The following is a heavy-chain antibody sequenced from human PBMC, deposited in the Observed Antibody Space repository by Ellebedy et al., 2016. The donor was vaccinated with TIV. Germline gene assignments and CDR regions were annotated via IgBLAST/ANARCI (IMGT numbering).Heavy chain of an antibody. J-gene: IGHJ3*02. D-gene: IGHD2-8*01. CDR1: ELTVSSKY. CDR3: ARETFNDVDLNVWGLFDI. V-gene: IGHV3-66*01. CDR2: IFIDGST. Sequence: GGSLRLSCAASELTVSSKYMSWVRQAPGKGLEWVSVIFIDGSTYYADSVRGRFTISRDTSKNALHLQLNRLIAEDTALYYCARETFNDVDLNVWGLFDIWGQGTMVTVSS.